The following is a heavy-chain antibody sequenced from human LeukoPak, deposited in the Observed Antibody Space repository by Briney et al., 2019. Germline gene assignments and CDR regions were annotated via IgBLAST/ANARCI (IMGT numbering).Heavy chain of an antibody. CDR2: LYTTGPT. CDR1: GASITSCY. CDR3: VRDGANWEEPNDAFDT. J-gene: IGHJ3*02. V-gene: IGHV4-4*07. D-gene: IGHD1-26*01. Sequence: NPSETLSLTCAVSGASITSCYWSWVRQSAGKGLDWIGRLYTTGPTNYNRSLKSRVIMSCDSSKNQLSLTLPSVTAADTAVYYCVRDGANWEEPNDAFDTWGQGTLVTVSS.